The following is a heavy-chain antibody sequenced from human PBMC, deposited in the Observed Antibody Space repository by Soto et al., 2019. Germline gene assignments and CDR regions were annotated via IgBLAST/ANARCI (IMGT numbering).Heavy chain of an antibody. J-gene: IGHJ4*02. V-gene: IGHV4-59*01. D-gene: IGHD5-12*01. CDR2: IYYSGST. CDR3: ARDAYSGYDKGYFDS. Sequence: PSETLSLTCTVSGASISTYYWSWIRQPPGKGLEWIGYIYYSGSTNYNPSLKSRATISVDTSKNQFSLKLSSVTAADTAVYYCARDAYSGYDKGYFDSWGQGTLVTVSS. CDR1: GASISTYY.